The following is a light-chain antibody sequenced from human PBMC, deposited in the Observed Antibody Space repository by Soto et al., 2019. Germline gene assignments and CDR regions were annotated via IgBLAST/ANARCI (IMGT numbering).Light chain of an antibody. CDR1: QSVSSN. Sequence: VMTQSPATLSVSPGERATLSCKASQSVSSNLAWYQQKPGQAHRLLLYGASTRATGIPARFSGSGSGTEFTLTISSLQSEDFAVYYCQQYNNWPTITFGQGTRLEIK. CDR3: QQYNNWPTIT. J-gene: IGKJ5*01. V-gene: IGKV3-15*01. CDR2: GAS.